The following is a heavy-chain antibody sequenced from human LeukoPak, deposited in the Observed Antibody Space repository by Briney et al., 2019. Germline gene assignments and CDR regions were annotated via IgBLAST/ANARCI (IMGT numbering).Heavy chain of an antibody. CDR1: GFTFSSFT. D-gene: IGHD6-19*01. Sequence: NPWGSLRLSCTVSGFTFSSFTMNWVRRGPGKGLEWVASISNSGDYISYADSLKGRFTISRDNAKNSLFLQMSSLRAEDTAVYYCAREMYAGWYFAFDIWGQGTMVTLSS. CDR3: AREMYAGWYFAFDI. V-gene: IGHV3-21*01. J-gene: IGHJ3*02. CDR2: ISNSGDYI.